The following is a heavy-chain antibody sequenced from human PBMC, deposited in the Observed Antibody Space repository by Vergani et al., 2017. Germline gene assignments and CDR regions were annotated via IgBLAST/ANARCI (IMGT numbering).Heavy chain of an antibody. CDR3: AKQYFVSGNYLFDY. CDR1: GFTFSNAW. D-gene: IGHD3-10*01. V-gene: IGHV3-23*04. Sequence: EVQLVESGGGLVKPGGSLRLSCAASGFTFSNAWMSWVRQAPGKGLEWVSGISGSGVRAYYTDSVKGRFTISRDNSKNMLFLQMNNLRTEDTAIYYCAKQYFVSGNYLFDYWGQGTLVTVSS. CDR2: ISGSGVRA. J-gene: IGHJ4*02.